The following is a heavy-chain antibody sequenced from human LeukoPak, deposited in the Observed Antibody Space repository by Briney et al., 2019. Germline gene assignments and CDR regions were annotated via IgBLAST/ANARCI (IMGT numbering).Heavy chain of an antibody. D-gene: IGHD5-12*01. CDR3: ASLYSGYDHSFDY. Sequence: TSETLSLTCTVSGYSISSGYYWGWIRQPPGKGLEWIGSIYHSGSTYYNPSLKSRVTISVDTSKNQFSLKLSSVTAADTAVYYCASLYSGYDHSFDYWGQGTLVTVSS. V-gene: IGHV4-38-2*02. J-gene: IGHJ4*02. CDR2: IYHSGST. CDR1: GYSISSGYY.